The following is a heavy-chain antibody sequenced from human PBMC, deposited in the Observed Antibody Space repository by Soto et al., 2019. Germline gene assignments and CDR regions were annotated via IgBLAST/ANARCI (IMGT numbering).Heavy chain of an antibody. V-gene: IGHV4-34*01. D-gene: IGHD3-10*01. CDR3: ARGGTYYYGSGSPHWFDP. J-gene: IGHJ5*02. Sequence: QVQLQQWGAGLLKPSETLSLTCAVYGGSFSGYYWSWIRQPPGKGLEWIGEINHSGSTNYNPSLTGRVTISVDTSKNQFSLKLSSVTAADTAVYYCARGGTYYYGSGSPHWFDPWGQGTLVTVSS. CDR1: GGSFSGYY. CDR2: INHSGST.